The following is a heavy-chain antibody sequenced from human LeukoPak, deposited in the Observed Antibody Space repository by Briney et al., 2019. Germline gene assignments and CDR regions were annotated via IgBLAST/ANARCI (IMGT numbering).Heavy chain of an antibody. J-gene: IGHJ4*02. V-gene: IGHV1-69*05. CDR1: GGTFSSYA. CDR3: ARDSVGATEPFDY. D-gene: IGHD1-26*01. CDR2: INPIFGTA. Sequence: ASVKVSCKASGGTFSSYAISWVRQAPGQGLEWMGRINPIFGTANYAQKFQGRVTITTDESTSTAYMELSSLRSEDTAVYYCARDSVGATEPFDYWGQGTLVTVSS.